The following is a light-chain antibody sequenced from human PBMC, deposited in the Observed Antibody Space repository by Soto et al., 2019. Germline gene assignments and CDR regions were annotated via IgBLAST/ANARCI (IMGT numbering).Light chain of an antibody. CDR3: QQYDNLPLT. Sequence: IRLSQYLSSMSASLGERVTVTCQASQDISNYLNWYQQKPGKAPKLLIYDASNLETGVPSRFSGSGSGTDFTFTISSLQPEDIATYYCQQYDNLPLTSGGGSDADIK. CDR2: DAS. V-gene: IGKV1-33*01. J-gene: IGKJ4*01. CDR1: QDISNY.